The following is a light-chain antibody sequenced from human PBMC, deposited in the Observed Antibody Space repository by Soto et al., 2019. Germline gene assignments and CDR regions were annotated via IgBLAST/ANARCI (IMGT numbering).Light chain of an antibody. CDR1: QRISTH. CDR3: QQSYSTPRT. J-gene: IGKJ1*01. Sequence: DIQMTQSPSSLCASVGDTITITCRASQRISTHLNWYQQKPGKAPNLLIYAAYNLQSGLPSRFSGSGSGTDFTLTISSLQPEDFATYYCQQSYSTPRTFGQGTKVDIK. CDR2: AAY. V-gene: IGKV1-39*01.